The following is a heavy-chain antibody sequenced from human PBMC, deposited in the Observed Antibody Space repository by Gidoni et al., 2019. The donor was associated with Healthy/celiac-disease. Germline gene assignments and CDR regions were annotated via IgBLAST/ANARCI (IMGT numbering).Heavy chain of an antibody. Sequence: EVQLVESGGGVGKQGGSVRLSCAASGCTCSNAWMSWVRQAPGKGREWFGRIKSKTDGGTTDYAAPVKGRFTISRDDSKNTLYLQMNSLKTEDTAVYYCTTGRFGELLGYYYGMDVWGQGTTVTVSS. CDR1: GCTCSNAW. J-gene: IGHJ6*02. V-gene: IGHV3-15*01. CDR2: IKSKTDGGTT. D-gene: IGHD3-10*01. CDR3: TTGRFGELLGYYYGMDV.